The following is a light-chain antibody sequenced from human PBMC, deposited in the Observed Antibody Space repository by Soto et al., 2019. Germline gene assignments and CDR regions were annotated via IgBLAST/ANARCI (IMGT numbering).Light chain of an antibody. CDR2: AAA. CDR3: QQYGSAPLT. V-gene: IGKV3-20*01. CDR1: QSVSNND. Sequence: EIVLTQSPGTLSLSPGERATLSCRASQSVSNNDLAWYQQKPGQAPRLLISAAASRATAIPDRFSGSGSGTDFTLTISRLEPADFAVYFCQQYGSAPLTFGQGTRLEIE. J-gene: IGKJ5*01.